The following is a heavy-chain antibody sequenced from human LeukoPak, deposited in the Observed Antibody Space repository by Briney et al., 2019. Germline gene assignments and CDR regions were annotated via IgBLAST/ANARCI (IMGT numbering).Heavy chain of an antibody. CDR1: GYGFTSYW. CDR3: ARRGQVAYIDY. CDR2: IYHGDSDN. Sequence: AAPQISSSGSGYGFTSYWIGWVRQIPGQGLERMGIIYHGDSDNRYRPSFQGEVTIAADKSISTAYLQWSSLEASDTAMYYWARRGQVAYIDYWGQGTLVTVSS. J-gene: IGHJ4*02. V-gene: IGHV5-51*01. D-gene: IGHD2-2*02.